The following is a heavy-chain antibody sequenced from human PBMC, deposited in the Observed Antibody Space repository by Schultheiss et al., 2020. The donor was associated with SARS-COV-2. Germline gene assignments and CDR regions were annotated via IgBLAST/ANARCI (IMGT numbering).Heavy chain of an antibody. CDR1: GGSISSGDYY. Sequence: SETLSLTCTVSGGSISSGDYYWSWIRQPPGKGLEWIGYIYYSGSTYYNPSLKSRVTISVDTSKNQFSLKLSSVTAADTAVYYCARAPRSSDDFWSGIDYWGQGTLVTVSS. CDR3: ARAPRSSDDFWSGIDY. J-gene: IGHJ4*02. D-gene: IGHD3-3*01. V-gene: IGHV4-30-4*01. CDR2: IYYSGST.